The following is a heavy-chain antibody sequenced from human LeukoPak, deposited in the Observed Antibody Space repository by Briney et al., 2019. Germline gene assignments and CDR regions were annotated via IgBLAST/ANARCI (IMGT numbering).Heavy chain of an antibody. D-gene: IGHD3-10*01. J-gene: IGHJ3*02. CDR3: ARDLSGRYAFDI. CDR1: GFTFSSYG. V-gene: IGHV3-33*01. Sequence: GGSLRLSCAASGFTFSSYGMHWVRQAPGKGLEWVAVIWYDGSNRYYADSVKGRFTISRDNSKNTLYLQMNSLRDEDTAVHYCARDLSGRYAFDIWGQGTMVTVSS. CDR2: IWYDGSNR.